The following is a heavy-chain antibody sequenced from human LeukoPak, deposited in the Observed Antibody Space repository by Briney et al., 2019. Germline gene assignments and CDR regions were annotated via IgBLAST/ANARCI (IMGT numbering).Heavy chain of an antibody. Sequence: SETLSLTCAVYGGSFSGYYWSWIRQPPGKGLEWIGEINHSGSTNYNPSLKSRVTISVDTSKNQFSLKLSSVTAADTAVYYCARAEVSYYYYYMDVWGKGTTVTVSS. CDR2: INHSGST. D-gene: IGHD3-22*01. V-gene: IGHV4-34*01. J-gene: IGHJ6*03. CDR3: ARAEVSYYYYYMDV. CDR1: GGSFSGYY.